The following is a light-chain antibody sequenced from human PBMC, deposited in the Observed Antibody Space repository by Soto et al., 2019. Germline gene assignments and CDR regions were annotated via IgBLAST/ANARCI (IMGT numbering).Light chain of an antibody. Sequence: DIVLTQSPATLSLSPGERATLSCRASQSVDTSLAWYQQKPGQAPRLLIYDAYNRATGIPARFSGSGSGTDFTLTINSLEPEDFAVYYCQQHFDWPSYTFGLGTKLEIK. CDR2: DAY. CDR3: QQHFDWPSYT. V-gene: IGKV3-11*01. J-gene: IGKJ2*01. CDR1: QSVDTS.